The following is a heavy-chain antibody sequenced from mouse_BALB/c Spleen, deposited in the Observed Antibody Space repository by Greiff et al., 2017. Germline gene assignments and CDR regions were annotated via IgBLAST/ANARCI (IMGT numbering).Heavy chain of an antibody. V-gene: IGHV1S81*02. D-gene: IGHD2-4*01. CDR3: TRWGLRRYYAMDY. Sequence: QVQLKQSGAELVKPGASVKLSCKASGYTFTSYYMYWVKQRPGQGLEWIGEINPSNGGTNFNEKFKSKATLTVDKSSSTAYMQLSSLTSEDSAVYYCTRWGLRRYYAMDYWGQGTSVTVSS. CDR2: INPSNGGT. J-gene: IGHJ4*01. CDR1: GYTFTSYY.